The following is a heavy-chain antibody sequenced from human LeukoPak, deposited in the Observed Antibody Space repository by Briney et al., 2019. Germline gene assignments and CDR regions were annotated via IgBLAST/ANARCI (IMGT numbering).Heavy chain of an antibody. CDR1: GYTFTSYY. Sequence: ASVKVSCKASGYTFTSYYMHWVRQAPGQGLEWMGIINPSGGSTSYAQKFQGRVTMTRDTSTSTVYMELSSLRAEDTAVYYCAREGSPYCYDSSGFFWFDPWGQGTLVTVSS. J-gene: IGHJ5*02. V-gene: IGHV1-46*01. D-gene: IGHD3-22*01. CDR3: AREGSPYCYDSSGFFWFDP. CDR2: INPSGGST.